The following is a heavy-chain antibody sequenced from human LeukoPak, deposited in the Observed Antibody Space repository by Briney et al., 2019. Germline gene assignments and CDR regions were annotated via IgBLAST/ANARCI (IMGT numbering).Heavy chain of an antibody. CDR2: INSDGSST. J-gene: IGHJ4*02. CDR3: ARALRAVRGYYFDY. Sequence: GGSLRLSCAASGFTFSSYWMHWVRQAPGKGLVWVSRINSDGSSTSYADSVKGRFTISRDNAKSSLYLQMNSLRAEDTAVYYCARALRAVRGYYFDYWGQGTLVTVSS. CDR1: GFTFSSYW. V-gene: IGHV3-74*01. D-gene: IGHD3-10*01.